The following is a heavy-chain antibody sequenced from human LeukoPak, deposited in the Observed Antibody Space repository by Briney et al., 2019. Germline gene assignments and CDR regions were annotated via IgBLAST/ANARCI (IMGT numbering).Heavy chain of an antibody. J-gene: IGHJ4*02. V-gene: IGHV1-18*01. CDR2: ISAYNGNT. CDR1: GYTFTSYG. CDR3: ASAYCSSTSCSWGRFDY. Sequence: ASVKVSCKASGYTFTSYGISWVRQAPGQGLEWMGWISAYNGNTNYAQKLQGRVTMTTDTSTSTAYMELRSLRSDDTAVYYCASAYCSSTSCSWGRFDYWGQGTLVTVSS. D-gene: IGHD2-2*01.